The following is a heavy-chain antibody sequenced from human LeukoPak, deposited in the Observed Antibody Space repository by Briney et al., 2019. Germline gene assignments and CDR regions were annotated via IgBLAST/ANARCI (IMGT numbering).Heavy chain of an antibody. CDR1: GFTFSSYW. V-gene: IGHV3-30-3*01. Sequence: GGSLRLSCAASGFTFSSYWMSWVRQAPGKGLEWVAVITYDGSNKYYAESVKGRFTISRDNSKNTLDLQMNSLRAEDTAVYYCARGLLGTTTSYFDYWGQGTLVTVSS. J-gene: IGHJ4*02. CDR2: ITYDGSNK. CDR3: ARGLLGTTTSYFDY. D-gene: IGHD1-26*01.